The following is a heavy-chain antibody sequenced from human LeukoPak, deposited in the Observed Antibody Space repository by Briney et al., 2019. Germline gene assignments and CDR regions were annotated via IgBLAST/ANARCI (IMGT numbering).Heavy chain of an antibody. Sequence: GGSLRLSCAASGFTFSSYAMHWVRQAPGKGLEWVAVISYDGSNKYYAGSVKGRFTISRDNSKNTLYLQMNSLRAEDTAVYYCARVWRGSGWYTVDYWGQGTLVTVSS. CDR2: ISYDGSNK. D-gene: IGHD6-19*01. V-gene: IGHV3-30-3*01. J-gene: IGHJ4*02. CDR3: ARVWRGSGWYTVDY. CDR1: GFTFSSYA.